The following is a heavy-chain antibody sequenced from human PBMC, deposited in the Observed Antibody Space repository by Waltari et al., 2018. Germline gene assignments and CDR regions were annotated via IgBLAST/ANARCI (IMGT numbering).Heavy chain of an antibody. Sequence: EVQLVESGGGLVQPGGSLRLSCAASGFTFSSYAMSWVRQAPGKGLEWVSAISGSGGSTYYADSVKGRFTSSRDKPKKTLYLQMNSLRAEDTAVYYCAKALGVRVMEWLLFDYWGQGTLVIVSS. V-gene: IGHV3-23*04. D-gene: IGHD3-3*01. CDR2: ISGSGGST. J-gene: IGHJ4*02. CDR1: GFTFSSYA. CDR3: AKALGVRVMEWLLFDY.